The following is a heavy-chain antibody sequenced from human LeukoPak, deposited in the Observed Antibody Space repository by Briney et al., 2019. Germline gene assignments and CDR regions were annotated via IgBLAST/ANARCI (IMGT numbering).Heavy chain of an antibody. D-gene: IGHD3-10*01. CDR1: GFTFSSYA. V-gene: IGHV3-23*01. CDR2: ISGSGGST. J-gene: IGHJ4*02. CDR3: AKDTHYYYGSGSYIDY. Sequence: PGGSLRLSCAASGFTFSSYAMSWVRLAPGKGLEWVSAISGSGGSTYYADSVKRRFTISRDNSKNTLYLQMNSLRAEDTAVYYCAKDTHYYYGSGSYIDYRGQGTLVTVSS.